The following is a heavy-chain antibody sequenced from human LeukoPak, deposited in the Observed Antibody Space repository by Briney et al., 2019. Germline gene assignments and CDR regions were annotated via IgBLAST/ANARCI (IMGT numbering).Heavy chain of an antibody. Sequence: GGSLRLSCVASGFTFSIYTMSWVRQAPGKGLEWVSSITSNSSSIYSADSVKGRLTISRDNAKNSLYLQMNSLRAEDTAVYYCARDLAWGGYWGQGTLVTVSS. V-gene: IGHV3-21*01. D-gene: IGHD7-27*01. CDR1: GFTFSIYT. CDR2: ITSNSSSI. CDR3: ARDLAWGGY. J-gene: IGHJ4*02.